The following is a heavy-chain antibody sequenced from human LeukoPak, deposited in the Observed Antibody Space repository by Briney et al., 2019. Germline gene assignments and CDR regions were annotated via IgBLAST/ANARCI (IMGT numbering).Heavy chain of an antibody. CDR1: GYSISSGYY. Sequence: SETLSLTCTVSGYSISSGYYWGWIRQPPGKGLEWIGSIYHSGSTYYNPSLKSRVTISVDTSKNQFSLKLSSVTAADTAVYYCARWGIAVAGKSKGDYWGQGTLVTVSS. V-gene: IGHV4-38-2*02. J-gene: IGHJ4*02. CDR2: IYHSGST. CDR3: ARWGIAVAGKSKGDY. D-gene: IGHD6-19*01.